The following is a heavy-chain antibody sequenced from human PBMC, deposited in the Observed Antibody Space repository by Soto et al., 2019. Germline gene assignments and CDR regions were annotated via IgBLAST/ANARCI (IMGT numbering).Heavy chain of an antibody. V-gene: IGHV1-18*04. CDR3: VRAERDSWRCGNCFYFDY. D-gene: IGHD2-15*01. CDR2: INTYNSDT. CDR1: GYAFTSYG. J-gene: IGHJ4*02. Sequence: QVHLVQSGAEVKKPGASVKVSCKASGYAFTSYGMSWVRQAPGQGLEWMGWINTYNSDTNSAPRLQGRITMTTDTSTSTAYMELRSLTADDTDVYYCVRAERDSWRCGNCFYFDYWGQGNLVSVSS.